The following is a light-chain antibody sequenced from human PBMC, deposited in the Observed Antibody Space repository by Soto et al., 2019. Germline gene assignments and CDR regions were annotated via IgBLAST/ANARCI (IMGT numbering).Light chain of an antibody. J-gene: IGKJ5*01. CDR3: QQHYLNPIT. V-gene: IGKV4-1*01. CDR1: LSVLYSAKNKNF. CDR2: WAS. Sequence: VGMTQSPDYLAVSLGERATIHCKSSLSVLYSAKNKNFLTWYQQKQGQPXKXXIYWASTRESGVPDRFTVIWYGTDCNITINSLQPEDGKVDDGQQHYLNPITFCQGTRREIK.